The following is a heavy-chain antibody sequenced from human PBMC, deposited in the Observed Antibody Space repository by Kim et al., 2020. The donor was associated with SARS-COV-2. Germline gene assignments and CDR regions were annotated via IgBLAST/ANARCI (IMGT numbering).Heavy chain of an antibody. V-gene: IGHV3-23*01. CDR3: AKAGIAARLAWYGMDV. Sequence: GGSLRLSCAASGFTFSSYAMSWVRQAPGKGLEWVSAISGSGGSTYYADSVKGRFTISRDNSKNTLYLQMNSLRAEDTAVYYCAKAGIAARLAWYGMDVWGQGTTVTVSS. J-gene: IGHJ6*02. CDR2: ISGSGGST. CDR1: GFTFSSYA. D-gene: IGHD6-6*01.